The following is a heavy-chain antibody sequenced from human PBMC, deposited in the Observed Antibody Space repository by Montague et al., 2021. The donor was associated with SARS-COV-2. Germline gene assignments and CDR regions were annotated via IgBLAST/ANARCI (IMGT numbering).Heavy chain of an antibody. Sequence: SETLSLTCAVYGGSFSDYHWTWIRQSPGGGLEWIGQINHGGSTKYNPTLRSRVTISIDTSKNQFSLKLTTVTAADTAVDYCARGAPGYWGQGTLVTVS. J-gene: IGHJ4*02. CDR3: ARGAPGY. D-gene: IGHD1-1*01. CDR2: INHGGST. CDR1: GGSFSDYH. V-gene: IGHV4-34*01.